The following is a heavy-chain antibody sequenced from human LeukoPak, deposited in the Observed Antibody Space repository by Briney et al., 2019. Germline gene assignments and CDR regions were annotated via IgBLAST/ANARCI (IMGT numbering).Heavy chain of an antibody. V-gene: IGHV3-23*01. Sequence: GGSLRLSCAASGFTFSSYAMSWVRQAPGKGLEWVSAISGSGGSTYYADSVKGRFTISRDNSKNTLYLQMNSLRAEDTAVYYCAKLPDYDSWSGYFDYWGQGTLVTVSS. D-gene: IGHD3-3*01. CDR2: ISGSGGST. CDR1: GFTFSSYA. J-gene: IGHJ4*02. CDR3: AKLPDYDSWSGYFDY.